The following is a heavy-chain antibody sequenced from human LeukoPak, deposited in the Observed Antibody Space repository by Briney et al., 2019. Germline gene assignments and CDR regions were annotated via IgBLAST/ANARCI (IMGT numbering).Heavy chain of an antibody. Sequence: SETLSLTCTVSGGSISSYYWSWVRQPAGKGLEWIGRIYTSGSTNYNPSLKSRVTMSVATSKDQFSLTLSSVAAADTAVYYCARDDIAARPLDSWGQGTLVAVSS. CDR3: ARDDIAARPLDS. CDR1: GGSISSYY. D-gene: IGHD6-6*01. V-gene: IGHV4-4*07. CDR2: IYTSGST. J-gene: IGHJ4*02.